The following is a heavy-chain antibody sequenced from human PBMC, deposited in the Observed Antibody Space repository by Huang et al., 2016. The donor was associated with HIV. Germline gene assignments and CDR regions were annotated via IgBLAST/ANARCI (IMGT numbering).Heavy chain of an antibody. CDR2: INHIGKT. D-gene: IGHD6-19*01. J-gene: IGHJ4*02. V-gene: IGHV4-34*01. CDR1: GGSFSGYY. CDR3: AREKAADSAWYGVYYFDY. Sequence: QVQLRQWGAGLVKPSETLSLTCAVYGGSFSGYYWTWIRRSPGKGLEWIGEINHIGKTNYQPSLKSRVTISKDTAKNQFSLQLTSVAAADTGVYFCAREKAADSAWYGVYYFDYWGEGALVTVTS.